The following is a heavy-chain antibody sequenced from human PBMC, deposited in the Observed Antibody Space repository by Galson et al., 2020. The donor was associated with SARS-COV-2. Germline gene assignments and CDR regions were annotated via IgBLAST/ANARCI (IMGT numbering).Heavy chain of an antibody. CDR3: ARWDIFDDIVGTPPRYGMDV. D-gene: IGHD5-12*01. J-gene: IGHJ6*02. Sequence: ASVQVSCKASGYTFTGYYMHWVRQAPGQGLEWMGWINPNSGGTHYAQKFQGRVTMTRDTSISTAYMELSRLRSDDTAVYYCARWDIFDDIVGTPPRYGMDVWGQGTTVTVSS. CDR1: GYTFTGYY. V-gene: IGHV1-2*02. CDR2: INPNSGGT.